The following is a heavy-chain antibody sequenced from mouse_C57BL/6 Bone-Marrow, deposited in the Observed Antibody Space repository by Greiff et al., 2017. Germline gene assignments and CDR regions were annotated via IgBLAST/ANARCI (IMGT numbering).Heavy chain of an antibody. CDR1: GYTFTSYG. D-gene: IGHD1-1*01. J-gene: IGHJ4*01. CDR3: AREGYYGNYAMDY. Sequence: VQRVESGAELARPGASVKLSCKASGYTFTSYGISWVKQRTGQGLEWIGEIYPRSGNTYYTEKFKGKATLTADKSSSTAYMELRSLTSEDAAVYFCAREGYYGNYAMDYWGQGTSVTVSS. V-gene: IGHV1-81*01. CDR2: IYPRSGNT.